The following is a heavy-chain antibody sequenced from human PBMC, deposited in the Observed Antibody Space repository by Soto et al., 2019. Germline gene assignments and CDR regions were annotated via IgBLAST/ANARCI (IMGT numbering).Heavy chain of an antibody. V-gene: IGHV3-23*01. J-gene: IGHJ4*02. CDR3: AKVEPATIAARSEFDY. CDR1: GFTFSSYA. CDR2: ISDTGGNT. Sequence: GGSLRLSCAASGFTFSSYAMTWVRQAPGKGLEWVSSISDTGGNTYYTDSVKGRFTISRDNSKNTLYLQMNSLRAEDTAVYYCAKVEPATIAARSEFDYWGQGTLVTVSS. D-gene: IGHD6-6*01.